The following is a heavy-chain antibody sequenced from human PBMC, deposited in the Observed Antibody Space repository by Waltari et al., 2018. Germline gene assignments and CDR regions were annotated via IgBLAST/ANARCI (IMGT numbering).Heavy chain of an antibody. D-gene: IGHD7-27*01. V-gene: IGHV3-30*02. Sequence: QVQVVESGGGVVQPGGSLRLSCAVSGFIFSSYGMHWVRQAPGKGLEWGGFIRQDGSNEYYPDSVKGRFTISRDNSKNTLYLQMNSLRVEDSAVYYCAKVASGHWGFADSWGQGTLVTVSS. CDR1: GFIFSSYG. CDR2: IRQDGSNE. J-gene: IGHJ4*02. CDR3: AKVASGHWGFADS.